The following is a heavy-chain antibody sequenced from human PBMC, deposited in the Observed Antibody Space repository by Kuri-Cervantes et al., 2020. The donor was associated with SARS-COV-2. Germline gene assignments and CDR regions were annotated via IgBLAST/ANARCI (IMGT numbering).Heavy chain of an antibody. D-gene: IGHD1-26*01. CDR3: ARSSSGSNREDWFDP. CDR2: IMPALGMP. Sequence: SVKVSCKASGGTFSSAIISWVRQAPGQGLEWMGGIMPALGMPNYAQKFRGRVTLTADTSTTTAYLELSGLRSEDTAVYYCARSSSGSNREDWFDPWGQGTLVTVS. CDR1: GGTFSSAI. J-gene: IGHJ5*02. V-gene: IGHV1-69*10.